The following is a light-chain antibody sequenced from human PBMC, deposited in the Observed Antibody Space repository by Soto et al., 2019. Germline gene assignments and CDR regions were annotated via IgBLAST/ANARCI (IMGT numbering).Light chain of an antibody. CDR1: QSVSRN. Sequence: EIVLTRSPATLSLSPGARATLSCRATQSVSRNLDWYQKNNGQAPRLLIYDASTRATGTPARLSGSGNGTKLTISISSLKNEDFEVYSCQQYNNSPITFGQGTRLEIK. V-gene: IGKV3D-15*01. J-gene: IGKJ5*01. CDR2: DAS. CDR3: QQYNNSPIT.